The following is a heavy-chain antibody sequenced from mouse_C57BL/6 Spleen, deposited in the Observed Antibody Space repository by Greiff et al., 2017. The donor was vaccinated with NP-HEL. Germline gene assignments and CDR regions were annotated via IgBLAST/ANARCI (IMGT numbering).Heavy chain of an antibody. CDR1: GFAFSSYW. CDR2: IYPGDGDT. J-gene: IGHJ3*01. CDR3: ARGYGSSPSFAY. D-gene: IGHD1-1*01. V-gene: IGHV1-80*01. Sequence: VQLQQSGAELVKPGASVKISCKASGFAFSSYWMNWVKQRPGKGLEWIGQIYPGDGDTNYNGKFKGKATLTADKSSSTAYMQLSSLTSEDSAVYFCARGYGSSPSFAYWGQGTLVTVSA.